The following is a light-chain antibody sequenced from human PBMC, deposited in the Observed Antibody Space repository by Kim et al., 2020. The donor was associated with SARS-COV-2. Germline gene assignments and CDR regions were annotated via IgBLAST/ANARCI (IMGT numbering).Light chain of an antibody. V-gene: IGKV1-5*01. J-gene: IGKJ1*01. CDR3: QQYKA. CDR1: QSISSW. CDR2: DAS. Sequence: DIQMTQSPSTLSASVGDRVPITCRASQSISSWLAWYQQKPGKAPKLLIYDASSLERGVPSRFSGSGSGTEFTLTISSLQPDDFATYYCQQYKAFGQGTNVDIK.